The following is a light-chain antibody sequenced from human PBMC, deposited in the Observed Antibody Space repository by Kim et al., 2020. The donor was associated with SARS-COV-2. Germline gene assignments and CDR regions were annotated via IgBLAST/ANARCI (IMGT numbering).Light chain of an antibody. J-gene: IGLJ2*01. Sequence: APGQTARNNCGGNAIERKNVHWFQQKPGQAPVLVVYDDSGRPSGIPERVSGSNSGNTATLTISRVEGDDEADYFCQVWDSNSDQVVFSGGTQLTVL. CDR2: DDS. CDR1: AIERKN. V-gene: IGLV3-21*02. CDR3: QVWDSNSDQVV.